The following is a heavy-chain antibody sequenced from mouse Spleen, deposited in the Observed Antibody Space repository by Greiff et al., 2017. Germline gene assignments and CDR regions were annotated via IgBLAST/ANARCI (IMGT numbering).Heavy chain of an antibody. CDR3: ARNGLYYGYDGGFFAY. D-gene: IGHD2-2*01. V-gene: IGHV1-26*01. CDR1: GYTFTDYY. J-gene: IGHJ3*01. CDR2: ISPNNGGT. Sequence: EVQLHQSGPELVKPGASVKISCKASGYTFTDYYMNWVKQSHGKSLEWVGDISPNNGGTSYNQKFKGKVTLTVDKSSSTAYMEIRSLTSEDTAVYYCARNGLYYGYDGGFFAYWGQGTLVTVSA.